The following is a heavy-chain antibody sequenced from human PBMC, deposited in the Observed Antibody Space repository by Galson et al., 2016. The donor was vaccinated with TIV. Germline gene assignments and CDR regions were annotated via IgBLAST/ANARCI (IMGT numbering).Heavy chain of an antibody. D-gene: IGHD2-2*01. CDR2: INQGGSEK. CDR3: ARMLFVIVGATAATPTGYFDP. Sequence: SLRLSCAPSRFSFNTYRMSWLRHAPGKGLEWVASINQGGSEKDYVDPVKGRFTIPRDNAQTARYLQMDSLRAEDTAVYYCARMLFVIVGATAATPTGYFDPWGQGTLVTVSS. V-gene: IGHV3-7*01. CDR1: RFSFNTYR. J-gene: IGHJ5*02.